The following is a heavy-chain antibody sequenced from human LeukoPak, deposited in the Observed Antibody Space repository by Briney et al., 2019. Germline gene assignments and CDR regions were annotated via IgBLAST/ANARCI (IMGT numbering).Heavy chain of an antibody. D-gene: IGHD5-24*01. J-gene: IGHJ4*02. CDR2: IDWDDDK. Sequence: SGPTLVNPTQTLTLTCTFSGFSLSTRGMCVSWTRQPPGKALEWLARIDWDDDKYYCTSLKTRLTISKDTSKNQVVLTMTNMGPVDTATYYCARTTNDGKVDYWGQGTLVTVSS. CDR1: GFSLSTRGMC. CDR3: ARTTNDGKVDY. V-gene: IGHV2-70*11.